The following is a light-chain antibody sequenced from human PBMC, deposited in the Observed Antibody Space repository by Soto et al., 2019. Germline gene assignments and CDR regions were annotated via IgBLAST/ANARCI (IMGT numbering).Light chain of an antibody. V-gene: IGKV1-27*01. CDR1: QDIGYY. CDR2: TAS. Sequence: DIQMTQSPSSLSASVGDTVTITCRASQDIGYYLAWYQQKPGSAPKLLIYTASTLHSGVPSRFSGSRSGTDFTLIISSLQPEDVATYYCQKYNRAPWTFGQGTKVDIK. J-gene: IGKJ1*01. CDR3: QKYNRAPWT.